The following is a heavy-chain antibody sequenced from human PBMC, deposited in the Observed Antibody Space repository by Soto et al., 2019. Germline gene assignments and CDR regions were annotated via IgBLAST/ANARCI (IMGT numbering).Heavy chain of an antibody. Sequence: SQTMSLSCTVFGGSIRSGDYYWSLIRQPPGKGLEWIWYIYYSGSTYYNPSLKSRVTISVDTSKNQFSLKLSSVTAADTAVYYCDSRHPGSVDYWGQGTLVTVSS. D-gene: IGHD3-10*01. CDR3: DSRHPGSVDY. CDR2: IYYSGST. V-gene: IGHV4-30-4*01. J-gene: IGHJ4*02. CDR1: GGSIRSGDYY.